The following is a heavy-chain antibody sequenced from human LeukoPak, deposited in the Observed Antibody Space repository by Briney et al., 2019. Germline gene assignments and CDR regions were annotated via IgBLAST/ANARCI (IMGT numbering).Heavy chain of an antibody. CDR1: GGSISSNSYY. V-gene: IGHV4-39*01. CDR2: IYYSGST. J-gene: IGHJ4*02. CDR3: ARQGSSGWFLPRGFDY. D-gene: IGHD6-19*01. Sequence: SETLSLTCAVSGGSISSNSYYWGWIRQPPGKGLEWIGSIYYSGSTYYNPSLKSRVTISVDTSKNQFSLKLSSVTAADTAVYYCARQGSSGWFLPRGFDYWGQGTLVTVSS.